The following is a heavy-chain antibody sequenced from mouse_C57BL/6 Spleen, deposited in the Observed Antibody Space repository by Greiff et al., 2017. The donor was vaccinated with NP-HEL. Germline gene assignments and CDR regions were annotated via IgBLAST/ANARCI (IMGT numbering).Heavy chain of an antibody. CDR1: GFSLTSSG. CDR2: IWRGGST. Sequence: QVQLQQSGPGLVQPSQSLSITCTVSGFSLTSSGVHWVRQSPGKGLEWLGVIWRGGSTDYNAAFISSMSISKDNSKSQVFFKMNSLQADDTAIYYCAREGVNTVFDYWGQGTTLTVSS. CDR3: AREGVNTVFDY. V-gene: IGHV2-2*01. D-gene: IGHD1-1*01. J-gene: IGHJ2*01.